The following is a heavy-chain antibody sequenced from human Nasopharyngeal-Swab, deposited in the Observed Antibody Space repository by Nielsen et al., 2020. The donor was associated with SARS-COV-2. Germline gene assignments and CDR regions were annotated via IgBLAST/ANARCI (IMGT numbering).Heavy chain of an antibody. CDR2: ISSTSTI. CDR3: AKRADYYDTSGYQNY. D-gene: IGHD3-22*01. V-gene: IGHV3-48*04. CDR1: GFTFSSYS. J-gene: IGHJ4*02. Sequence: GESLKISCAASGFTFSSYSMNWVRQAPGKGLEWVSYISSTSTIYHADSVKGRFTISRDNAKNSLYLQMNSLRAEDTAVYYCAKRADYYDTSGYQNYWGQGTLVTVSS.